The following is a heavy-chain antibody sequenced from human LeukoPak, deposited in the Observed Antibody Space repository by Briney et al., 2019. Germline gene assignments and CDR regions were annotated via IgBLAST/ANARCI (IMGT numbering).Heavy chain of an antibody. D-gene: IGHD2-2*01. CDR2: FDPEDGET. CDR1: GYTLTELS. CDR3: ATFVVVPAAISGSEFDP. Sequence: ASVKVSCKVSGYTLTELSMHWVRQAPGKGLEWMGGFDPEDGETIYAQKFQGRVTMTEDTSTDTAYMELSSLRSEDTAVYYCATFVVVPAAISGSEFDPWGQGTLVTVSS. J-gene: IGHJ5*02. V-gene: IGHV1-24*01.